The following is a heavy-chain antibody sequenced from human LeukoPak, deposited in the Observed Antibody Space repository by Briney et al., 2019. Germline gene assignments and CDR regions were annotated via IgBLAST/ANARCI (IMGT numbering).Heavy chain of an antibody. CDR1: GYTFTSYG. CDR2: INPNSGGT. V-gene: IGHV1-2*04. Sequence: ASVKVSCKASGYTFTSYGISWVRQAPGQGLEWMGWINPNSGGTNYAQKFQGWVTMTRDTSISTAYMELSRLRSDDTAVYYCARETKGRRDNWFDPWGQGTLVTVSS. J-gene: IGHJ5*02. CDR3: ARETKGRRDNWFDP.